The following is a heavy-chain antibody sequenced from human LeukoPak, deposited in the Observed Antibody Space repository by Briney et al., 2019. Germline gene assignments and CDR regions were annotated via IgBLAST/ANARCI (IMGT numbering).Heavy chain of an antibody. CDR3: ARADYYDSSGYYERGYYFDY. D-gene: IGHD3-22*01. CDR2: INHSGST. J-gene: IGHJ4*02. Sequence: SETLSLTCAVYGGSFSGYYWSWIRQPPGKGLEWIGEINHSGSTNYNPSLKSRVTISVDTSKNQFSLKLSSVTAADTAVYYCARADYYDSSGYYERGYYFDYWGQGTLVTVSS. CDR1: GGSFSGYY. V-gene: IGHV4-34*01.